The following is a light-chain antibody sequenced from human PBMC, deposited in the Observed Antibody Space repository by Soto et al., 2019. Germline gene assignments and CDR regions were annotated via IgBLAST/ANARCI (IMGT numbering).Light chain of an antibody. CDR2: SNT. J-gene: IGLJ1*01. CDR1: SSNIGSNT. Sequence: QSVLTQPPSVSETPGQRVTISCSGSSSNIGSNTVNWYRQLPETAPKLLIYSNTQRPSGVPDRFSGCKSGTSASLATSGLQSEDEADYYCAVWDDSLNGCVFGTGTKLTVL. CDR3: AVWDDSLNGCV. V-gene: IGLV1-44*01.